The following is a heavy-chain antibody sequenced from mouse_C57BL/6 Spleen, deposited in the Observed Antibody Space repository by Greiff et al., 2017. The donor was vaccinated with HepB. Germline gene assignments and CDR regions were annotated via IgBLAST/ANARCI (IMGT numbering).Heavy chain of an antibody. J-gene: IGHJ4*01. CDR1: GFTFSDYY. CDR2: INYDGSST. V-gene: IGHV5-16*01. Sequence: EVQRVESEGGLVQPGSSMKLSCTASGFTFSDYYMAWVRQVPEKGLEWVANINYDGSSTYYLDSLKSRFIISRDNAKNILYLQMSSLKSEDTATYYCARGHYGSSYNYAMDYWGQGTSVTVSS. CDR3: ARGHYGSSYNYAMDY. D-gene: IGHD1-1*01.